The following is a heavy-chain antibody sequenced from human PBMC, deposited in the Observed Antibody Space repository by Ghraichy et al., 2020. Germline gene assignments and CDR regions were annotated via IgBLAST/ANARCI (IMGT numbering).Heavy chain of an antibody. J-gene: IGHJ5*01. V-gene: IGHV3-15*01. CDR1: GFTFSNAW. CDR3: IADRCSTTSCLDS. Sequence: GGSLRLSCAASGFTFSNAWLNWVPQAPGKGMEWVGRIKSKTDGGTTDYAAPVKGRFTISRDDSKNTLSLQMNSLETEDTALYYCIADRCSTTSCLDSWGQGTLITVSS. D-gene: IGHD2-2*01. CDR2: IKSKTDGGTT.